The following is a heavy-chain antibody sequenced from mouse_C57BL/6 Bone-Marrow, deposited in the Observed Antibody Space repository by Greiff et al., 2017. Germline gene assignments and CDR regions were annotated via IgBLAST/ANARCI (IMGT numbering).Heavy chain of an antibody. CDR2: IDPEDGET. CDR1: GFNIKDYY. D-gene: IGHD2-3*01. CDR3: ARSGDGPDY. Sequence: EVQLQQSGAELVKPGASVTLSCTASGFNIKDYYMHWLKQRTEQGLEWIGRIDPEDGETKYAPKFQGKATLTADTSSNTAYLQLSSLTSEDTAVYYCARSGDGPDYWGQGTTLTVSS. J-gene: IGHJ2*01. V-gene: IGHV14-2*01.